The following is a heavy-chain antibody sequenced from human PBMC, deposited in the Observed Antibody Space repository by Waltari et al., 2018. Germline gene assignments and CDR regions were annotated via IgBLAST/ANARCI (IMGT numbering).Heavy chain of an antibody. J-gene: IGHJ3*02. CDR2: IYWNDDK. Sequence: QITLKESGPTLVKPTQTLTLTCTFSGFSLSTSGVGVGWIRPPPGKALEWLALIYWNDDKRYSPSLKSRLTITKDTSKNQVVLTMTNMDPVDTATYYCAHLRLITMVRGADAFDIWGQGTMVTVSS. CDR3: AHLRLITMVRGADAFDI. D-gene: IGHD3-10*01. CDR1: GFSLSTSGVG. V-gene: IGHV2-5*01.